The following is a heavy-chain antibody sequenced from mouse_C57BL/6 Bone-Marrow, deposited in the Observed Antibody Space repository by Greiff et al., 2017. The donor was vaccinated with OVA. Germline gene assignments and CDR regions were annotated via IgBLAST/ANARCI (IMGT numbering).Heavy chain of an antibody. Sequence: VKLQQSGAELVKPGASVKLSCKASGYTFTEYTIHWVKQRSGQGLEWIGWFYPGSGSIKYNEKFKDKATLTADKSSSTVYMELSRLTSEVSAVYFCARHEAYYSKGYYAMDYWGQGTSVTVSS. D-gene: IGHD2-5*01. CDR1: GYTFTEYT. CDR3: ARHEAYYSKGYYAMDY. V-gene: IGHV1-62-2*01. CDR2: FYPGSGSI. J-gene: IGHJ4*01.